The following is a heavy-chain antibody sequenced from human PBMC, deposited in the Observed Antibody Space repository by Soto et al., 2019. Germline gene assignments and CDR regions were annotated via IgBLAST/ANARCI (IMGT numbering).Heavy chain of an antibody. CDR2: TSGYSGNS. D-gene: IGHD3-3*02. V-gene: IGHV1-18*01. Sequence: SVKVSCKASGYIFSSFYINWVRQAPGQGLEWMGWTSGYSGNSKYAQKFQGRVTMTTDTSTNTGYMEMRSLTSDDTAVYYCARDIFGHVDAFDLWGQGTMVTVSS. CDR3: ARDIFGHVDAFDL. CDR1: GYIFSSFY. J-gene: IGHJ3*01.